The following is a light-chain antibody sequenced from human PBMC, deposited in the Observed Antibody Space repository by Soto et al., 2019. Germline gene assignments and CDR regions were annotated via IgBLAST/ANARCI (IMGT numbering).Light chain of an antibody. CDR3: CSHSSSITWM. Sequence: QSALTQPASVSGSPGQSITISCTGTSSDVGGYNYVSWYQQHPGKAPKLIIHEVTNRLSGVSGRFSGSKSGNTAFLTISGLQAEDEAVYYCCSHSSSITWMFGGGTKLTLL. CDR2: EVT. V-gene: IGLV2-14*03. CDR1: SSDVGGYNY. J-gene: IGLJ3*02.